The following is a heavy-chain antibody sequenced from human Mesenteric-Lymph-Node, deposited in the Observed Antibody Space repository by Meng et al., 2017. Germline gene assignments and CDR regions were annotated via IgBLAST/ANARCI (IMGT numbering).Heavy chain of an antibody. CDR1: GERVSSNNAA. CDR2: TYYRSKWSI. CDR3: ASWRYDS. J-gene: IGHJ5*01. V-gene: IGHV6-1*01. Sequence: QVQLQQSGSGLVKPSQTLSLTCDISGERVSSNNAAWNWIRQSPSRGLEWLGRTYYRSKWSIEYALSMKSRITINPDTSKNQFSLQLNSVTPEDTAVYYCASWRYDSWGQGTLVTVSS.